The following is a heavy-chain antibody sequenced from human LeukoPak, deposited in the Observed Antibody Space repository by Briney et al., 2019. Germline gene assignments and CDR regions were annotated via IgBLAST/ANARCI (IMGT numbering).Heavy chain of an antibody. CDR1: GFTFSSYA. V-gene: IGHV3-30*04. CDR3: ARDPEGYYDILTGWTLNWFDP. D-gene: IGHD3-9*01. CDR2: ISYDGSTK. Sequence: PGRSLRLSCAASGFTFSSYAMHWVRQAPGRGLEWVAVISYDGSTKYYADSVKGRFTISRDNSKNTLYLQMNSLRAEDTAVYYCARDPEGYYDILTGWTLNWFDPWGQGTLVTVSS. J-gene: IGHJ5*02.